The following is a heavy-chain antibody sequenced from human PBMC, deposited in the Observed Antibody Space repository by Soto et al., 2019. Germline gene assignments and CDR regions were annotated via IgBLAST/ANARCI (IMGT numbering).Heavy chain of an antibody. CDR2: ISAYNGNT. CDR1: GYTFTSYG. Sequence: QVQLVQSGAEVKKPGASVKVSCKASGYTFTSYGISWVRQAPGQGREWMGWISAYNGNTKYAQKLKGRVTMTTETSQSTADMELRSLRSDETAVYYWARDLGEVRGSQGYWGQGTLVTVSS. D-gene: IGHD3-10*01. CDR3: ARDLGEVRGSQGY. J-gene: IGHJ4*02. V-gene: IGHV1-18*01.